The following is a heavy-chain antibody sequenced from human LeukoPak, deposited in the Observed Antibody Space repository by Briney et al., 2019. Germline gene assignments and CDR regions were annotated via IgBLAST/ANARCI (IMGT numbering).Heavy chain of an antibody. CDR2: IIPIFGTA. D-gene: IGHD6-6*01. CDR1: GGTFSSYA. Sequence: SVKVSCKASGGTFSSYAISWVRQAPGQGLEWMGGIIPIFGTANYAQKFQGRVTITTDESTSTAYMELSSLRSEDTAVYYCARTGGIAARVGWFDAWGQGTLVTVSS. J-gene: IGHJ5*02. CDR3: ARTGGIAARVGWFDA. V-gene: IGHV1-69*05.